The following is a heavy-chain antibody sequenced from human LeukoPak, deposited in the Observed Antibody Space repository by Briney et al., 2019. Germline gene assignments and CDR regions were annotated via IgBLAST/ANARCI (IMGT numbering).Heavy chain of an antibody. CDR2: VHLDGRT. CDR1: GVSVINTNW. V-gene: IGHV4-4*02. J-gene: IGHJ4*02. D-gene: IGHD3-3*01. Sequence: SGTLSLTCGVSGVSVINTNWWTWVRQPPGKGLEWIGEVHLDGRTNYNPSLESRLTMSVDVSENQVSLKLTSVTAADTAVCYCAREGGFYRPLDYSGQGTLVTVSS. CDR3: AREGGFYRPLDY.